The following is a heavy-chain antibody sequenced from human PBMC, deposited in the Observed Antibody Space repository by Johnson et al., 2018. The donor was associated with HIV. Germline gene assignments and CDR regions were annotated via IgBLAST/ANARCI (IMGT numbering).Heavy chain of an antibody. D-gene: IGHD3-9*01. CDR3: ARAGDYDVLTGSLLRGTFDV. V-gene: IGHV3-13*01. Sequence: EVQLVESGGGLVQPGGSLRLSCAASGFIFSSYDMHWVRQTTGKGLEWISGIGSSGDTFYPGSVKGRFTISRANAKNSLYLQMNSLRAGDTGVYYRARAGDYDVLTGSLLRGTFDVWGQGTMVTVSS. CDR1: GFIFSSYD. J-gene: IGHJ3*01. CDR2: IGSSGDT.